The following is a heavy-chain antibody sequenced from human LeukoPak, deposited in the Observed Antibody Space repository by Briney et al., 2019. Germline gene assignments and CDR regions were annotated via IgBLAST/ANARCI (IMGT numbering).Heavy chain of an antibody. CDR3: AKSGYNRFDY. CDR1: GFTFSSYG. Sequence: GGSLRLSCAASGFTFSSYGMSWVRQAPGKGLEWVSTISGSDSSTYYADSVKGRFTISRDNSKNTLYLQMNSLRADDTAVYYCAKSGYNRFDYWGQGTLVTVSS. CDR2: ISGSDSST. D-gene: IGHD5-24*01. J-gene: IGHJ4*02. V-gene: IGHV3-23*01.